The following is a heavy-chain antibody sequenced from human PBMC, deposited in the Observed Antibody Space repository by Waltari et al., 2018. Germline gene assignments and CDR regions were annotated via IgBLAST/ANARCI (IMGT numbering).Heavy chain of an antibody. J-gene: IGHJ4*02. V-gene: IGHV4-61*02. CDR1: GGSISSGSYY. CDR2: IYTSGST. D-gene: IGHD6-13*01. Sequence: QVQLQESGPGLVKPSQTLSLTCTVSGGSISSGSYYWSWIRQPAGKGLEWIGRIYTSGSTNYNPSLKSRVTISVDPSKNQFSLKLSSVTAADTAVYYCARDAYEAAGSFDYWGQGTLVTVSS. CDR3: ARDAYEAAGSFDY.